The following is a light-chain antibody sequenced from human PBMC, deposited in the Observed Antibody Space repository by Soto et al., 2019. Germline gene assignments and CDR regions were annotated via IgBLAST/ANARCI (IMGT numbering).Light chain of an antibody. J-gene: IGKJ1*01. CDR2: GAS. CDR3: QHYNTWPWT. Sequence: MLMRQFPVTLSVFPGESATLSCWTSQSVNSNLAWYQQKLGQAPRVLIYGASARATGIPGRFSGSGSETDFNLTISGLQSEDFGVYYWQHYNTWPWTFGHGTTVEIK. CDR1: QSVNSN. V-gene: IGKV3-15*01.